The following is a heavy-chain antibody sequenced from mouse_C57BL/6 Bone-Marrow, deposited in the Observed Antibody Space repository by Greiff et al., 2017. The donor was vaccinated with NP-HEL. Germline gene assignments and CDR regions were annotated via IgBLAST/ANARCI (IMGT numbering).Heavy chain of an antibody. CDR2: IDPENGDT. CDR1: GFNIKDDY. D-gene: IGHD2-2*01. V-gene: IGHV14-4*01. J-gene: IGHJ2*01. Sequence: EVQLHQSGAELVRPGASVKLSCTASGFNIKDDYMHWVKQRPEQGLEWIGWIDPENGDTEYASKFQGKATITADTSSNTAYLQLSSLTSEDTAVYYCTSIYYGYDGDYWGQGTTLTVSS. CDR3: TSIYYGYDGDY.